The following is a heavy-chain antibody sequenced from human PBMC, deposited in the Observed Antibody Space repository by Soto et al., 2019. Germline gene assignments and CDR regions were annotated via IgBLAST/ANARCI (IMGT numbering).Heavy chain of an antibody. CDR2: ISTDNGNT. Sequence: QVQLVQSGAEVKKPGASVKVSCKASGYTFSNFGISWVRQAPGQGLEWLGWISTDNGNTKYAQSLQGRVTATTDTATTTAYMELRSLRSDDAAVYYCTRDAKYYDILTGYFVNDYWGQGTLVTVS. V-gene: IGHV1-18*01. D-gene: IGHD3-9*01. CDR3: TRDAKYYDILTGYFVNDY. J-gene: IGHJ4*02. CDR1: GYTFSNFG.